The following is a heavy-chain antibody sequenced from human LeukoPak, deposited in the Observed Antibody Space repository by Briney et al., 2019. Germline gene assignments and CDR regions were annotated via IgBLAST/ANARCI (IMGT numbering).Heavy chain of an antibody. CDR3: ARDRNTRFLEWLLSLPDY. CDR1: GFSLSSYA. J-gene: IGHJ4*02. D-gene: IGHD3-3*01. CDR2: INPNSGGT. V-gene: IGHV1-2*02. Sequence: GGSLRLSCAASGFSLSSYAMSWVRQAPGQGLEWMGWINPNSGGTNYAQKFQGRVTMTRDTSISTAYMELSRLRSDDTAVYYCARDRNTRFLEWLLSLPDYWGQGTLVTVSS.